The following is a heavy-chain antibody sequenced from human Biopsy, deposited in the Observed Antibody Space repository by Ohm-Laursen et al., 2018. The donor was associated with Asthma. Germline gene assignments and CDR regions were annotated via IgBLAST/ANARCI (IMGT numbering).Heavy chain of an antibody. V-gene: IGHV7-4-1*02. CDR1: GYTVTRYA. CDR3: ARMISYYHEMRAPFFDN. CDR2: INTNTGNP. Sequence: ASVKVSCKASGYTVTRYAINWARQAPGQGLEWMGWINTNTGNPTYAQGFTGRFVFSLDTSVNTAHLQISSLKAEDTAVYYCARMISYYHEMRAPFFDNWGQGTLVTVSS. D-gene: IGHD3-22*01. J-gene: IGHJ4*02.